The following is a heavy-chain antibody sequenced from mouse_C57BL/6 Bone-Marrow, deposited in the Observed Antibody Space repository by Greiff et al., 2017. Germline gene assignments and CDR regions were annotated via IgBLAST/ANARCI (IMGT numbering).Heavy chain of an antibody. V-gene: IGHV1-19*01. CDR2: INPYNGGT. J-gene: IGHJ1*03. Sequence: EVQLQQSGPVLVKPGASVKMSCKASGYTFTDYYMNWVKQSHGKSLEWIGVINPYNGGTSYNQKFKGKATLTVDKSSSTAYMELNSLTSEDSAVYYCARNLLLLSYWYFDVWGTGTTVTVSS. CDR1: GYTFTDYY. D-gene: IGHD1-1*01. CDR3: ARNLLLLSYWYFDV.